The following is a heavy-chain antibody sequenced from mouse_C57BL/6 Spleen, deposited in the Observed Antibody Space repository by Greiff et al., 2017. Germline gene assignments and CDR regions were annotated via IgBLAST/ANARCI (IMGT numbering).Heavy chain of an antibody. D-gene: IGHD4-1*01. CDR3: ERITGTSLVDY. CDR2: ISSGGSYT. Sequence: EVQLVESGGDLVKPGGSLKLSCAASGFTFSSYGMSWVRQTPDKRLEWVATISSGGSYTYYPDSVKGRFTISRDNAKNTLYLQMSSLKSEDTAMYYCERITGTSLVDYWGQGTTHTVSS. J-gene: IGHJ2*01. CDR1: GFTFSSYG. V-gene: IGHV5-6*01.